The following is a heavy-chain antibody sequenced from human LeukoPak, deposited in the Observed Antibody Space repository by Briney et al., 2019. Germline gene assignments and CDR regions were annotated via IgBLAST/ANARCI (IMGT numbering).Heavy chain of an antibody. CDR3: ASEAYYYDSSGYYKY. Sequence: SETLSLTCTASGDSISSFHWSWIRQPAGKGLEWIGRTYTSGSTNYNPSLKSRVTMSVDTSKNQFSLKLSSVTAADTAVYYCASEAYYYDSSGYYKYWGQGTLVTVSS. V-gene: IGHV4-4*07. D-gene: IGHD3-22*01. CDR2: TYTSGST. CDR1: GDSISSFH. J-gene: IGHJ4*02.